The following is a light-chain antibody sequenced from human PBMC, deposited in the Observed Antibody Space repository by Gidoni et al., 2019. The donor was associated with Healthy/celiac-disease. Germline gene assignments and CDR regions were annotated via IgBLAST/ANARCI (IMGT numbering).Light chain of an antibody. CDR1: SSNIGAGYD. J-gene: IGLJ2*01. CDR3: QSYDSSLSGVV. Sequence: QPVLTKPPPASGAPGQRVPIPCTGSSSNIGAGYDVHWYQQLPGTAPNLLIYGNSSRPSGVPDRFSGAKSGTSASLAITGLQAEDEADYYCQSYDSSLSGVVFGGGTKLTVL. CDR2: GNS. V-gene: IGLV1-40*01.